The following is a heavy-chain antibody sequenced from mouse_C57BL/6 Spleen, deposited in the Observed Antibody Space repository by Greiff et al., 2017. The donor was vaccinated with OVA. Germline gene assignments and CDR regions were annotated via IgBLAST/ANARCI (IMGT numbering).Heavy chain of an antibody. CDR1: GYTFTSYW. J-gene: IGHJ3*01. CDR3: ARAYSNLWFAY. Sequence: QVQLQQPGAELVRPGSSVKLSCKASGYTFTSYWMDWVKQRPGQGLEWIGNIYPSDSETHYNQKFKDKATLTVDKSSSTAYMQLSSLTSEDSAVYDCARAYSNLWFAYWGQGTLVTVSA. D-gene: IGHD2-5*01. CDR2: IYPSDSET. V-gene: IGHV1-61*01.